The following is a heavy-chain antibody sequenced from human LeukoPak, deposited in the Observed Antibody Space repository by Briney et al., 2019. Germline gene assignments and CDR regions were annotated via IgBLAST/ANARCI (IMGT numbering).Heavy chain of an antibody. Sequence: SETLSLTCTVSGGSISSYYWSWIRQPPGKGLEWIGYIYYSGSTNYNPSLKSRVTISVDTSKNQFSLKLSSVTAADTAVYYCARQAAAGLYYYYYMDVWGKGTTVTISS. D-gene: IGHD6-13*01. V-gene: IGHV4-59*08. CDR2: IYYSGST. CDR3: ARQAAAGLYYYYYMDV. J-gene: IGHJ6*03. CDR1: GGSISSYY.